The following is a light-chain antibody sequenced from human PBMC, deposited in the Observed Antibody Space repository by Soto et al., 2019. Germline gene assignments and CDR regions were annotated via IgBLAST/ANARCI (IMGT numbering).Light chain of an antibody. J-gene: IGKJ5*01. CDR1: QDISNY. CDR3: QQYDDLPIT. Sequence: DIQMTQSPSSLSASAGDRVTITCQASQDISNYLNWYQQKPGKAPSLLISDASKLERGFTSRFSGSGSGTEFTFTISNLQPDDFATYYFQQYDDLPITFGQGTRLEIK. V-gene: IGKV1-33*01. CDR2: DAS.